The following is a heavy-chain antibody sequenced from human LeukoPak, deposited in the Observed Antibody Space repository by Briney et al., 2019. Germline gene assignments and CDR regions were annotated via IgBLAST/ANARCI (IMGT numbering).Heavy chain of an antibody. CDR2: ISAYNGNT. J-gene: IGHJ4*02. CDR3: ARGSGVVVVAATPDVFDY. D-gene: IGHD2-15*01. Sequence: GASVKVSCKASGYTFTSYGISWARQAPGQGLEWMGWISAYNGNTNYAQKLQGRVTMTTDTSTSTAYMELRSLRSDDTAVYYCARGSGVVVVAATPDVFDYWGQGTLVTVSS. V-gene: IGHV1-18*01. CDR1: GYTFTSYG.